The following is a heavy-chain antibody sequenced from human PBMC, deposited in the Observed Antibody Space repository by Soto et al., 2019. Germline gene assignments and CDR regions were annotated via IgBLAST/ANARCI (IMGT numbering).Heavy chain of an antibody. CDR3: ARGHSYGPALDY. CDR2: ISIDGGTT. Sequence: GGSLRLSCAASGFAFSNYWMHWVRQAPGKGLVLVSRISIDGGTTTYADSVKGRFTISRDNAKNTLYLQMVSLTAEDTAVYYCARGHSYGPALDYWGQGTLVTVSS. J-gene: IGHJ4*02. D-gene: IGHD5-18*01. V-gene: IGHV3-74*01. CDR1: GFAFSNYW.